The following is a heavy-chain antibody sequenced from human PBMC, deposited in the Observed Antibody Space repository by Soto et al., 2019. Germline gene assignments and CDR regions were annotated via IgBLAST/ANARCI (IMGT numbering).Heavy chain of an antibody. J-gene: IGHJ6*02. Sequence: ASVKVSCKASGYTFTSYAMHWVRQAPGQRLEWMAWINAGNGNTKYYADSVKGRFTISRDNSKNTLYLQVNSLRREDTAVYYCARERRIFYYGIDVWGQGTTVTVSS. CDR2: INAGNGNT. D-gene: IGHD3-16*01. V-gene: IGHV1-3*01. CDR1: GYTFTSYA. CDR3: ARERRIFYYGIDV.